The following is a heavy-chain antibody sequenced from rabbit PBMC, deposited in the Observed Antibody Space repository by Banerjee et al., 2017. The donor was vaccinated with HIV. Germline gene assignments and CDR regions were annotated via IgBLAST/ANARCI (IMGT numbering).Heavy chain of an antibody. J-gene: IGHJ6*01. V-gene: IGHV1S45*01. CDR2: ISAGSSGST. Sequence: QEQLVESGGDLVKPGASLTLTCTASGFSFSSSYWICWVRQAPGKGLEWIACISAGSSGSTIYASWAKGQFTISKTSSTTVTLQRTSLTAADTATYFCARTMYDLPSGLLGLDLWGPGTLVTVS. D-gene: IGHD1-1*01. CDR3: ARTMYDLPSGLLGLDL. CDR1: GFSFSSSYW.